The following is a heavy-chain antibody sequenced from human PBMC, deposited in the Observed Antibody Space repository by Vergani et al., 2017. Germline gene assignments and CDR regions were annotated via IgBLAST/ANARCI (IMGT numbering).Heavy chain of an antibody. CDR1: GYSFTSYW. J-gene: IGHJ5*02. V-gene: IGHV5-51*01. Sequence: EVQLVQSGAEVKKPGESLKISCKGSGYSFTSYWIGWVRQMPGKGLEWMGIIYPGDSDTRYSPSFQGQVTISADKSISTAYLQWSSLKASDTAMYYWARVPGLGVRGVIIRSNWFDPWGQGTLVTVSS. CDR3: ARVPGLGVRGVIIRSNWFDP. CDR2: IYPGDSDT. D-gene: IGHD3-10*01.